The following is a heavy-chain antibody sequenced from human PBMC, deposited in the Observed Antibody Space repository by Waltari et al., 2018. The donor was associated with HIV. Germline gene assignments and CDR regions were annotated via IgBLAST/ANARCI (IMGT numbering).Heavy chain of an antibody. D-gene: IGHD3-3*01. J-gene: IGHJ5*02. CDR1: GFPFSRDA. CDR2: ISASGGST. CDR3: TIFGPLEDFGP. Sequence: EVPLVESGGGLVQPGGFLRLSCAASGFPFSRDAMSWVRQAPGKGLEWVSGISASGGSTYYADSVKGRFTISRDNSKTTLYLQMNSLRAEDTAVYSCTIFGPLEDFGPWGQGTLVTVSS. V-gene: IGHV3-23*04.